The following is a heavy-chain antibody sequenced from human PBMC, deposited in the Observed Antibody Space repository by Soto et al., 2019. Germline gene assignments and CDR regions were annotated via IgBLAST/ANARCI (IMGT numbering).Heavy chain of an antibody. Sequence: LSLTCTVSGGSISSSSYYWGWIRQPPGKGLEWIGSIYYSGSTYYNPSLKSRVTISVDTSKNQFSLKLSSVTAADTAVYYCARQHKGSSLKKPHTATNWFDPWGQGTLVTVSS. V-gene: IGHV4-39*01. J-gene: IGHJ5*02. CDR2: IYYSGST. CDR3: ARQHKGSSLKKPHTATNWFDP. D-gene: IGHD6-13*01. CDR1: GGSISSSSYY.